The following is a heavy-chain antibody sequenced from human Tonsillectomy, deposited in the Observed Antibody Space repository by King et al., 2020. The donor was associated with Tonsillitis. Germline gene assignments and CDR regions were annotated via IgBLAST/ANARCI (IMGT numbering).Heavy chain of an antibody. CDR3: VKEGGSGWSYYFDY. CDR2: ISSNGGNT. J-gene: IGHJ4*02. V-gene: IGHV3-64D*06. D-gene: IGHD6-19*01. Sequence: VQLVESGGGLVQHGGSLRLSCSVSGFTFNKYAMHWVRQAPGKGLEYVSAISSNGGNTYYTDSVKGRFIISRDNSKNTLYLQMSSLRAEDTAVYYCVKEGGSGWSYYFDYWGQGTLVTVSS. CDR1: GFTFNKYA.